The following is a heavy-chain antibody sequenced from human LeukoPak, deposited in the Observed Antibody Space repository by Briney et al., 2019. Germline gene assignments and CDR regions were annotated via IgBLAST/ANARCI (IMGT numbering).Heavy chain of an antibody. J-gene: IGHJ6*03. CDR1: GGSTSSYY. D-gene: IGHD2-2*01. V-gene: IGHV4-59*01. CDR3: ARVDPSNMDV. CDR2: IYYSGST. Sequence: SSETLSLTCTVSGGSTSSYYWSWIRQPPGKGLEWIGYIYYSGSTNYNPSPKSRVTISVDTSKNQFSLKLSSVTAADTAVYYCARVDPSNMDVWGKGTTVTVSS.